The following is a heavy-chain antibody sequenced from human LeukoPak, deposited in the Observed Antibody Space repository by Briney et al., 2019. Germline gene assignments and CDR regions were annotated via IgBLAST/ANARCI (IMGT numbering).Heavy chain of an antibody. CDR3: ARDGGLGSSSWGYYYYYGMDV. CDR1: GFTVSSNY. Sequence: QSGGSLRLSCAASGFTVSSNYMSWVRKAPGKGLEWVSVIYSGGSTYYADSVKGRFTISRDNSKNTLYLQMNSLRAEDTAVYYCARDGGLGSSSWGYYYYYGMDVWGQGTTVTVSS. D-gene: IGHD6-13*01. J-gene: IGHJ6*02. CDR2: IYSGGST. V-gene: IGHV3-53*01.